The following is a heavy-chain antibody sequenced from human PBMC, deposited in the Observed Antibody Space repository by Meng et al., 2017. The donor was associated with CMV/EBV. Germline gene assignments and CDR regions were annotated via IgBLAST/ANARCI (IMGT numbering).Heavy chain of an antibody. Sequence: GSLRLSCAVYGGSFSGYYWSWIRQPPGKGLEWIGEINHSGSTNYNPSLKSRVTISVDTSKNQFSLKLSSVTAADTAVYYYARGHVPGGAGYWGQGTLVTVSS. CDR2: INHSGST. J-gene: IGHJ4*02. D-gene: IGHD3-10*02. CDR3: ARGHVPGGAGY. CDR1: GGSFSGYY. V-gene: IGHV4-34*01.